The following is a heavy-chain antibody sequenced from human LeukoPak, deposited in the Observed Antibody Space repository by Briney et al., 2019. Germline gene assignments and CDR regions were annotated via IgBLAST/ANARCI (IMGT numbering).Heavy chain of an antibody. CDR2: INSDGSWT. V-gene: IGHV3-74*01. J-gene: IGHJ4*02. D-gene: IGHD2/OR15-2a*01. Sequence: GGSLRLPCAASGSYLMHWVRQAPGRGLVWVSHINSDGSWTSYADSVKGRFTISKDNAKNTVYLQMNNLRAEDTAVYYCVSFYETYWGRGTLVTVSS. CDR3: VSFYETY. CDR1: GSYL.